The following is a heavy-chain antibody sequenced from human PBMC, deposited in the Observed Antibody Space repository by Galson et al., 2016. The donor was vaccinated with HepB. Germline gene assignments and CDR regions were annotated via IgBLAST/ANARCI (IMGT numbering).Heavy chain of an antibody. CDR3: ASEISFKGELDY. CDR1: GFTFATYA. V-gene: IGHV3-30-3*01. D-gene: IGHD2-21*01. CDR2: ISNDGNIK. J-gene: IGHJ4*02. Sequence: SLRLSCAASGFTFATYAIQWVRQAPGKGLEWVAVISNDGNIKYYADSVKGRFTISRDNSKNTLYLQMNSLRAEDTAVYYCASEISFKGELDYWGQGTPVTVSS.